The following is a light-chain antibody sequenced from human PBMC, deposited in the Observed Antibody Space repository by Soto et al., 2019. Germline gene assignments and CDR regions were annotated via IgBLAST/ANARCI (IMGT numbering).Light chain of an antibody. J-gene: IGKJ1*01. CDR2: GAS. V-gene: IGKV3-20*01. Sequence: EIVLTQSPDTLSLSPGERATLSCRASQSVSSSYLAWYQQKPGQAPRLLIYGASSRATGIPDRFSGRGSGTDFTLTISRLEPEDFAVYYCQQYGGSTGTFGQATNVEI. CDR1: QSVSSSY. CDR3: QQYGGSTGT.